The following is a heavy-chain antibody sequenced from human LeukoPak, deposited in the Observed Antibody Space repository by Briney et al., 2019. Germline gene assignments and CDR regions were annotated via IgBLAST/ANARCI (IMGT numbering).Heavy chain of an antibody. Sequence: GGSLRLSCAASGFTFSNAWMSWVRQAPGKGLEWVGRIESKTDGGTTDYAAPVKGRFTISRDDSKNTLYLQMNSLKTEDTAVYYCTTGSYWGQGTLVTVSS. CDR3: TTGSY. J-gene: IGHJ4*02. CDR2: IESKTDGGTT. CDR1: GFTFSNAW. V-gene: IGHV3-15*04.